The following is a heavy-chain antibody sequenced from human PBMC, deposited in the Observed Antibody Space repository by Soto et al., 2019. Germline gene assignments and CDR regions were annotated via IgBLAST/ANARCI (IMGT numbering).Heavy chain of an antibody. J-gene: IGHJ4*02. CDR3: ASSAPDYYYDSSGFEN. D-gene: IGHD3-22*01. CDR1: GGSISSYY. CDR2: IYYSGST. V-gene: IGHV4-59*01. Sequence: SETLSLTCTVSGGSISSYYWSWIRQPPGKGLEWIGNIYYSGSTNYKPSLKSRVTISVDTSKNQFSLKLTSVTAADTALYYCASSAPDYYYDSSGFENWGQGALVTVSS.